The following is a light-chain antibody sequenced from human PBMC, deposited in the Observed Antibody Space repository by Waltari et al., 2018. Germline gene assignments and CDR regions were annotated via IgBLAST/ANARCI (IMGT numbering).Light chain of an antibody. J-gene: IGLJ2*01. CDR1: SSDVDGYNY. CDR3: SSYTSSSTLV. V-gene: IGLV2-14*03. CDR2: DVS. Sequence: QSALTQPASVSGSPGQSITISCTGTSSDVDGYNYVPWYQQHPGKAPKLRIYDVSNRPSGVSNRFSGSKSGNTASLTISGLQAEDEADYYCSSYTSSSTLVFGGGTKLTVL.